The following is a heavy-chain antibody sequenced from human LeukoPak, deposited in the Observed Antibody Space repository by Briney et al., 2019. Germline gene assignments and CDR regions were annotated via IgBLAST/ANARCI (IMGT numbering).Heavy chain of an antibody. J-gene: IGHJ3*02. Sequence: PSETLSLTCAVYGGSFSGYYWSWLRQPPGKGLEWIGEINHSGSTNYNPSLKSRVTISVDTSKNQFSLKLSSVTAADTAVYYCARRWIAVAGIAFDIWGQGTMVTVSS. D-gene: IGHD6-19*01. CDR1: GGSFSGYY. CDR2: INHSGST. CDR3: ARRWIAVAGIAFDI. V-gene: IGHV4-34*01.